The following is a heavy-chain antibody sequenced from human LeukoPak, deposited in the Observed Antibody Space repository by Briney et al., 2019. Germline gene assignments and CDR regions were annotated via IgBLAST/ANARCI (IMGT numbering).Heavy chain of an antibody. D-gene: IGHD2-15*01. V-gene: IGHV4-4*02. CDR2: IYHSGST. Sequence: SETLSLTCAVSGGSISSSNWWSWVRQPPGKGLEWIGEIYHSGSTNYNPSHRSRVTIAVDKPKNQFSLKLSSLTAAATAVYYCARQYCSGGSCYHENAFDIWGQGTIVTVSS. CDR3: ARQYCSGGSCYHENAFDI. CDR1: GGSISSSNW. J-gene: IGHJ3*02.